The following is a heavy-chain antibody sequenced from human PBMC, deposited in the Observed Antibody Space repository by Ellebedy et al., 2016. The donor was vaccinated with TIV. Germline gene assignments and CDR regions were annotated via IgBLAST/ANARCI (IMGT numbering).Heavy chain of an antibody. J-gene: IGHJ6*03. CDR1: GFTFSNYA. Sequence: GGSLRLSXAASGFTFSNYAMSWVRQAPGKGLEWVSGVVGGGGVGTFYADTVKGRFTVSRDNSMNTLYLQMNSLRAEDTAVYYCAKDNTMTGVNYMGVWGKGTTVTVSS. V-gene: IGHV3-23*01. D-gene: IGHD4-17*01. CDR2: VVGGGGVGT. CDR3: AKDNTMTGVNYMGV.